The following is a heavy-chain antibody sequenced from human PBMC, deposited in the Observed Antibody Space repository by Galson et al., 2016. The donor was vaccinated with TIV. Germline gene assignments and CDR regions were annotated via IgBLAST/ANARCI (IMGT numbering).Heavy chain of an antibody. CDR1: ALIVTDNY. D-gene: IGHD2-21*01. CDR3: ARDRRHCGNECFLRYYYGMDV. Sequence: SLRLSCAASALIVTDNYMTWVRQAPGRGLEWVALIADDGSTFYSDSVKGRFTISRDSSKNVVNLQMNSLRPEDTAVYFCARDRRHCGNECFLRYYYGMDVWGQGTTVTVSS. CDR2: IADDGST. J-gene: IGHJ6*02. V-gene: IGHV3-66*02.